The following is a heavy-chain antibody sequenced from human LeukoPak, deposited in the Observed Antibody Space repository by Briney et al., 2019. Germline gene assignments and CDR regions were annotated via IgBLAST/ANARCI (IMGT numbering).Heavy chain of an antibody. J-gene: IGHJ4*02. Sequence: ATVKISCKASGDQFSDYYMHWLQQAPGKGLEWMGRFNPKNAETMYVGKLLGRVSISADTSTNTVYMELIRLTSEDTGLYYCSSPSRSDFGYYYFHWWGQGTLVTVSS. CDR1: GDQFSDYY. CDR2: FNPKNAET. D-gene: IGHD3-3*01. CDR3: SSPSRSDFGYYYFHW. V-gene: IGHV1-69-2*01.